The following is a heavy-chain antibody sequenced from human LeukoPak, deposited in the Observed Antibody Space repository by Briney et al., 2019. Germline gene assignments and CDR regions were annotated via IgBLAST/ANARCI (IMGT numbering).Heavy chain of an antibody. V-gene: IGHV5-10-1*01. D-gene: IGHD2-2*01. J-gene: IGHJ4*02. CDR2: IDPSDSYT. CDR1: GYSFTSYW. CDR3: ARLGYCSSTSCSEVY. Sequence: GESLRISCKGSGYSFTSYWISWVRQMPGKGLEWMGRIDPSDSYTNYSPPFQGHVTISADKSTSTAYLQWSSLKASDTAMYYCARLGYCSSTSCSEVYWGQGTLVTVSS.